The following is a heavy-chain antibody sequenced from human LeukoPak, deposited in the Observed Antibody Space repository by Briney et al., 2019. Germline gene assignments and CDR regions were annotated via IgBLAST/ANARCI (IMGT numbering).Heavy chain of an antibody. CDR1: GFTFSSYG. J-gene: IGHJ6*02. Sequence: GRSLRLSCAASGFTFSSYGMHWVRQAPGKGLEWVAVISYDGSNKYYADSVKGRFTISRDNSKNTLYLQMNSLRAEDTAVYYCAKDLRLKAPPYYYYYGMDVWGQGTTVTVSS. CDR2: ISYDGSNK. V-gene: IGHV3-30*18. CDR3: AKDLRLKAPPYYYYYGMDV.